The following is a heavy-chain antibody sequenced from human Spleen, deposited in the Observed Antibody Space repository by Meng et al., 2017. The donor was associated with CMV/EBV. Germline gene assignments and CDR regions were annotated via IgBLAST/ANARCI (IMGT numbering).Heavy chain of an antibody. D-gene: IGHD1-1*01. Sequence: ASVKVSCKASGYPFNSYGISWLRQAPGQGLEWMGWISVYHGNTKYAQKFQGRVTVTTDTSTSTAYMELSSLRSEDTAVYYCARVLGGRTTGTTPLDYWGQGTLVTVSS. J-gene: IGHJ4*02. CDR2: ISVYHGNT. CDR1: GYPFNSYG. CDR3: ARVLGGRTTGTTPLDY. V-gene: IGHV1-18*01.